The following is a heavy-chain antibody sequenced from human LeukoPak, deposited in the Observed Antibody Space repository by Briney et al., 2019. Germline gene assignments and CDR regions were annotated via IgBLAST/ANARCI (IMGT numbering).Heavy chain of an antibody. D-gene: IGHD3-10*01. CDR1: GLTFSSYA. V-gene: IGHV3-30*02. Sequence: GGSLRLSCAASGLTFSSYAMHWVRQAPGKGLEWVAFIRYDGSNKYYADSVKGRFTISRDNSKNTLYLQMNSLRTEDTAVYYCAKDRKRSAITMIRGVRGYSYYYMDVWGKGTTVTISS. CDR3: AKDRKRSAITMIRGVRGYSYYYMDV. J-gene: IGHJ6*03. CDR2: IRYDGSNK.